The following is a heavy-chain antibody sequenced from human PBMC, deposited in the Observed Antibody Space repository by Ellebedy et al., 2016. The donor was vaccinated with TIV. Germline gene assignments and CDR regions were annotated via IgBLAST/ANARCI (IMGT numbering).Heavy chain of an antibody. CDR1: GFTFSSYA. D-gene: IGHD4-11*01. Sequence: GGSLRLXXAASGFTFSSYAMHWVRQAPGKGLEWVAVISYDGSNKYYADSVKGRFTISRDNAKNSLYLQMNSLRAEDTAVYYCARDYTSFDIWGQGTMVTVSS. J-gene: IGHJ3*02. CDR2: ISYDGSNK. CDR3: ARDYTSFDI. V-gene: IGHV3-30-3*01.